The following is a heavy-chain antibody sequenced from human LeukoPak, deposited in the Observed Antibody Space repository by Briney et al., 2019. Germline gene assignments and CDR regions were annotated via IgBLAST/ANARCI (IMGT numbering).Heavy chain of an antibody. Sequence: PSETLSLTCAVYGGSFSGYYWSWIRQPPGKGLEWIGEINHSGSTNYNPSLKSRVTISVDTSKNQFSLKLSSVTAADTAVYYCARATTSSRTYYYYYGMDVWGQGTTVTVSS. CDR1: GGSFSGYY. CDR2: INHSGST. D-gene: IGHD1-1*01. J-gene: IGHJ6*02. CDR3: ARATTSSRTYYYYYGMDV. V-gene: IGHV4-34*01.